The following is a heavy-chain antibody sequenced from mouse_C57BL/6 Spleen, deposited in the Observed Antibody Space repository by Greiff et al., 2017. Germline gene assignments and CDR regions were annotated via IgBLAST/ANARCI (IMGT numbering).Heavy chain of an antibody. CDR2: IWGDGST. CDR3: AKPDYGCSYRYYAMGY. D-gene: IGHD1-1*01. Sequence: VKLVESGPGLVAPSQSLSITCTASGFSLTSYGVSWVRQPPGKGLEWLGVIWGDGSTNYHSALISRLSISNDNSKSQVFLKLNSLLTDDTATSYCAKPDYGCSYRYYAMGYWGQGTSVTVYS. CDR1: GFSLTSYG. V-gene: IGHV2-3*01. J-gene: IGHJ4*01.